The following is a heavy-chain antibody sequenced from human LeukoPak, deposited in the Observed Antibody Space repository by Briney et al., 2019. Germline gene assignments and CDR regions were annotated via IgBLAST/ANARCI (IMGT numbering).Heavy chain of an antibody. D-gene: IGHD3-22*01. CDR1: RFTFSNYA. CDR3: ARDLGQYYDTSDNWFDP. V-gene: IGHV3-23*01. CDR2: ITGNGDYT. J-gene: IGHJ5*02. Sequence: PGGSLRLSCAASRFTFSNYAMSWVRQAPGKGLEWVSAITGNGDYTDYADSVKGRFTISRDNSKNTAYLQMNSLRSEDTAVYYCARDLGQYYDTSDNWFDPWGQGTLVTVSS.